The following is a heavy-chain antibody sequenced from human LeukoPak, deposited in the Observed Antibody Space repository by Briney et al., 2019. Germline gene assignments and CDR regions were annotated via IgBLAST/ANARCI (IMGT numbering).Heavy chain of an antibody. CDR1: GGSISIYY. CDR3: ARETAGGYGMDV. J-gene: IGHJ6*02. CDR2: IYYSGST. D-gene: IGHD6-25*01. Sequence: SETLSLTCTVSGGSISIYYWSWIRQPPGKGLEWIGYIYYSGSTNYNPSLKSRVTISVDTSKNQFSLKLSSVTAADTAVYYCARETAGGYGMDVWGQGTTVTVSS. V-gene: IGHV4-59*01.